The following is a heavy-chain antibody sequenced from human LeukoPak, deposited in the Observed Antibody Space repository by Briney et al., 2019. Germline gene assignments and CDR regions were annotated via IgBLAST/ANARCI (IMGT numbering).Heavy chain of an antibody. Sequence: ASVTVSFKVSGYTLTELSMHWVRQAPGKGLEWMGGFDPEDGETIYAQKFQGRVTMTEDTSTDTAYMELSSLRSEDTAVYYCATETTMVRGDTNWFDPWGQGTLVTVSS. J-gene: IGHJ5*02. D-gene: IGHD3-10*01. CDR1: GYTLTELS. CDR2: FDPEDGET. CDR3: ATETTMVRGDTNWFDP. V-gene: IGHV1-24*01.